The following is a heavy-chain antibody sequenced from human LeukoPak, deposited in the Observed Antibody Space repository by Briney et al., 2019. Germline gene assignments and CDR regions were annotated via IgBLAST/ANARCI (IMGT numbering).Heavy chain of an antibody. CDR1: GGSISSYY. V-gene: IGHV4-59*08. Sequence: SETLSLTCTVSGGSISSYYWSWIRQPPGKGLEWIGYIYYSASTNYNPSLKSRVTISVDTSKNQFSLKLSSVTAADTAVYYCARSQRSGYYYFDYWGQGTLVTVSS. CDR2: IYYSAST. CDR3: ARSQRSGYYYFDY. J-gene: IGHJ4*02. D-gene: IGHD3-3*01.